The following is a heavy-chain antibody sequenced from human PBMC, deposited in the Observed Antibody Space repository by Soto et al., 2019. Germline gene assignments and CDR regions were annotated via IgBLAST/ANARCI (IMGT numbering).Heavy chain of an antibody. CDR1: GFTFSSYA. CDR2: ISVSGTSI. D-gene: IGHD3-22*01. CDR3: ARFYYDSSGYLPSPYYYYYGMDV. J-gene: IGHJ6*02. V-gene: IGHV3-48*04. Sequence: GGSLRLSCTASGFTFSSYAMIWIRQAPGKGLDWVSYISVSGTSIYYADSVKGRFTVSRDNAKSSVYLQMNSLRAEDTAVYYCARFYYDSSGYLPSPYYYYYGMDVWGQGTTVTVSS.